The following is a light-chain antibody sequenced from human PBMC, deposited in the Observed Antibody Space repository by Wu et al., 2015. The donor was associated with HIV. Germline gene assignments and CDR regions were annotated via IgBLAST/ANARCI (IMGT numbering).Light chain of an antibody. CDR2: AAS. Sequence: DIQMTQSPSSLSAFVGDRVTITCRASQSISTFLNWYQQKPGKAPKLLIYAASTLQTGVPSRFSGSGSGTDFTLTIDSLQPEDFATYYCQQSFRPLWTFGQGTKVEIK. J-gene: IGKJ1*01. CDR1: QSISTF. CDR3: QQSFRPLWT. V-gene: IGKV1-39*01.